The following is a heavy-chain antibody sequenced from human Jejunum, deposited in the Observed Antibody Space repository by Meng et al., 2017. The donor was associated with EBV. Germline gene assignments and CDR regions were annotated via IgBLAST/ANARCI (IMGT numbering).Heavy chain of an antibody. Sequence: EVQLVQSGADVKKPGATVKISCKVSGYMFSDYYIHWVQQAPGKGLEWMGLVDPEDGETMYAEKFQGRVTITADTSTDTAYMELSSLRSEDTAVYYCATGHYNWKYHDYWGHGTLVTVSS. CDR2: VDPEDGET. D-gene: IGHD1-7*01. V-gene: IGHV1-69-2*01. J-gene: IGHJ4*01. CDR1: GYMFSDYY. CDR3: ATGHYNWKYHDY.